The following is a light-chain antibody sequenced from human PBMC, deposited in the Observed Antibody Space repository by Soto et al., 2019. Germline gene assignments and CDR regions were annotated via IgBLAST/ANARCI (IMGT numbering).Light chain of an antibody. CDR2: GAS. CDR3: QHYGGSPPRIT. CDR1: QSVSSNY. Sequence: EIVLTQSPGTLSLSPGERATLSCRASQSVSSNYLAWYQQKPGQAPGLLFYGASSRATGIPDRFSGSGSETDFTLTISRLEPEDFAGYYCQHYGGSPPRITFGQGTRLE. J-gene: IGKJ5*01. V-gene: IGKV3-20*01.